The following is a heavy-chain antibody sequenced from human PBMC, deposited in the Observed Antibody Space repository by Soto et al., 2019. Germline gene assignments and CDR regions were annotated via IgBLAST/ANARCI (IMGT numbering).Heavy chain of an antibody. V-gene: IGHV4-39*01. CDR1: GGSISSSTYY. Sequence: QLQLQESGPGLLKPSETLSLTCTVSGGSISSSTYYWGWIRQPPGKGLEWIGSGYRSGNTYYKSSLKPRITISVDTSKNQSSLQLTSVTAADTAVYYCASNIGGMDVWGQGTTVTVSS. CDR3: ASNIGGMDV. D-gene: IGHD5-12*01. J-gene: IGHJ6*02. CDR2: GYRSGNT.